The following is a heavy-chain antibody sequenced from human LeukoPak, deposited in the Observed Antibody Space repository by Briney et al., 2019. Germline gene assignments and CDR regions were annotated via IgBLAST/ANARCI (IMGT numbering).Heavy chain of an antibody. CDR3: ARQIGAVAGTMYYYYYIDV. CDR2: IRSKANSYAT. D-gene: IGHD6-19*01. V-gene: IGHV3-73*01. CDR1: GFTFSGSA. Sequence: GGSLRLSCAASGFTFSGSAMHWVRQASGKGLEWVGRIRSKANSYATAYAASVKGRFTISRDDSKNTAYLQMNSLKTEDTAVYYCARQIGAVAGTMYYYYYIDVWGKGTTVTVSS. J-gene: IGHJ6*03.